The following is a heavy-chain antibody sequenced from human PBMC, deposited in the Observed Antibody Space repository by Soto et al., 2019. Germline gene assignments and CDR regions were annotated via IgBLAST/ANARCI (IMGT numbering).Heavy chain of an antibody. V-gene: IGHV3-74*01. Sequence: QPGGSLRLSCAASGFTFSSYWMHWVRQAPGKGLVWVSRINSDGSSTSYADSVKGRFTISRDNAKNTLYLQMNSLRAEDTAVYYCARDPVVDQDIVVVVAGYFDYWGQGTLVTVSS. CDR2: INSDGSST. D-gene: IGHD2-15*01. J-gene: IGHJ4*02. CDR3: ARDPVVDQDIVVVVAGYFDY. CDR1: GFTFSSYW.